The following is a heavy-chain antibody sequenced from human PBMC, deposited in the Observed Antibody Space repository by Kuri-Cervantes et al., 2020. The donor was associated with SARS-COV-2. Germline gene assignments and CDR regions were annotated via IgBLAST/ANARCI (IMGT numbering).Heavy chain of an antibody. V-gene: IGHV3-7*02. CDR1: GFTFSYYW. Sequence: GESLKISCAASGFTFSYYWMSWVRQAPGKGLEWVANINQDGSEKYYVGSVKGRFTISRDNAKNSLYLQMNSLRTEDTAVYYCARPSNFHHDSGAYVWGQGTTVTVSS. CDR3: ARPSNFHHDSGAYV. J-gene: IGHJ6*02. D-gene: IGHD3-22*01. CDR2: INQDGSEK.